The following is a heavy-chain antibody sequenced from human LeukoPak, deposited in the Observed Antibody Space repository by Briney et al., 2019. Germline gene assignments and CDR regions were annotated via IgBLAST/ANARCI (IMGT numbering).Heavy chain of an antibody. CDR1: GFTFGNAW. CDR3: GRGHWGLDY. J-gene: IGHJ4*02. D-gene: IGHD7-27*01. V-gene: IGHV3-15*01. Sequence: PGGSLRLSCAASGFTFGNAWMSWVRQAPGKGLEWVGRIKSKADGGTTDYAAPVKGRFTISRDDSKNTLYLQMNSLRAEDTAVYYCGRGHWGLDYWGQGALVTVSS. CDR2: IKSKADGGTT.